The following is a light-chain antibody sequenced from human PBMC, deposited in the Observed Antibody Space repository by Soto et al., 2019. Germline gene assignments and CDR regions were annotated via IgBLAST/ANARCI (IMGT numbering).Light chain of an antibody. Sequence: DLVLTPSPDSLAVSLGERATINCESSQSVFYSYTNKNCLAWYQQRPGKPPRLLIYDASSRATGIPARFSGSGSGTDFTLTISNLEPEDFAVYYCQQHSHWPPWTFGQGTKVDIK. CDR1: QSVFYSYTNKNC. J-gene: IGKJ1*01. V-gene: IGKV4-1*01. CDR3: QQHSHWPPWT. CDR2: DAS.